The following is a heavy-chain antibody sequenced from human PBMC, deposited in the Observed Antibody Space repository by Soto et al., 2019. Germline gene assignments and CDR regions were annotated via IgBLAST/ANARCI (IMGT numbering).Heavy chain of an antibody. CDR3: ARGVNGAFDI. V-gene: IGHV3-74*01. D-gene: IGHD2-21*01. CDR2: INSDGSTT. Sequence: EVQLVESGGGLVQPGGSLRLSCAASGFTFSSDWMHWVRQAPGKGLVWVSRINSDGSTTNYADSVKGRFTISRDNAKNTMYLQVNSLRAEGTAVYYCARGVNGAFDIWGQGTMVTVSS. CDR1: GFTFSSDW. J-gene: IGHJ3*02.